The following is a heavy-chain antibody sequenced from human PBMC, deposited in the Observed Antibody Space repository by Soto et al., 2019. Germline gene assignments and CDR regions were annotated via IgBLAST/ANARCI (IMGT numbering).Heavy chain of an antibody. CDR2: ISGSGGST. J-gene: IGHJ5*02. V-gene: IGHV3-23*01. CDR1: GFPFSSYA. CDR3: AKDLSITIFGVVITSNWFDP. D-gene: IGHD3-3*01. Sequence: GSLRLSCAASGFPFSSYAMSWVRQAPGKGLEWVSAISGSGGSTYYADSVKGRFTISRDNSKNTLYLQMNSLRAEDTAVYYCAKDLSITIFGVVITSNWFDPWGQGTLVTVSS.